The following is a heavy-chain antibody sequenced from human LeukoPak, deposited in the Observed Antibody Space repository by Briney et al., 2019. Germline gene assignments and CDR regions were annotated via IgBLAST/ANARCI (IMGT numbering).Heavy chain of an antibody. J-gene: IGHJ4*02. Sequence: ASVKVSCKASGGTFSSYAISWVRQAPGRGLEWMGGIIPIFGTANYAQKFQGRVTITADESTSTAYMELSSLRSEDTAVYYCARADYDFWSGFDYWGQGTLVTVSS. D-gene: IGHD3-3*01. CDR2: IIPIFGTA. V-gene: IGHV1-69*13. CDR1: GGTFSSYA. CDR3: ARADYDFWSGFDY.